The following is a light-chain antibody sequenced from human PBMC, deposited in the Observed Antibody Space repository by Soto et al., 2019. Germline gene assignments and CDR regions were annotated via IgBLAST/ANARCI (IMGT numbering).Light chain of an antibody. Sequence: EIVLTQSPGTLSLSPGERATLSCRASQSVSNNYLAWYQQKPGQAPRVLIYGASSRATGIPYRFSGSGSGTDFTLTISRLEPEDFAVYYCQQYGSSPWTFGQGTKVEIK. J-gene: IGKJ1*01. CDR2: GAS. V-gene: IGKV3-20*01. CDR1: QSVSNNY. CDR3: QQYGSSPWT.